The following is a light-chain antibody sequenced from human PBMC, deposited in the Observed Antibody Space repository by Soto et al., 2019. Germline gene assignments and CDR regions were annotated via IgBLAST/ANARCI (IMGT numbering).Light chain of an antibody. CDR3: QQYASSPLLT. V-gene: IGKV3-11*01. CDR1: QSISSY. Sequence: EIVLTQSPATLSLSPGERATLSCRAGQSISSYLAWYQQKPGQAPRLLMYDASNRASGIPARFSGSGSGTDYTLTISSLEPEDFAVYYCQQYASSPLLTFGGGTKVDIK. J-gene: IGKJ4*01. CDR2: DAS.